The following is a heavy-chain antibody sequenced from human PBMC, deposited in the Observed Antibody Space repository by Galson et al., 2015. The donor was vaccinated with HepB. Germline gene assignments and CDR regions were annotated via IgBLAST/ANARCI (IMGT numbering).Heavy chain of an antibody. CDR3: ARGSWNYGH. CDR1: GFSFASYW. J-gene: IGHJ4*02. D-gene: IGHD1-7*01. CDR2: IKQDGSEK. Sequence: SLRLSCAASGFSFASYWMTWVRQAPGKGLEWVANIKQDGSEKSYVDSVKGRFTISRDNAKNSLYLQMNSLRAEDAAVYYCARGSWNYGHWGQGALVTVSS. V-gene: IGHV3-7*05.